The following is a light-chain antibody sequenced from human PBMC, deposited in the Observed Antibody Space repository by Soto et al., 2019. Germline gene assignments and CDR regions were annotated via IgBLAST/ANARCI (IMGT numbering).Light chain of an antibody. Sequence: DIQMTQSPSTLSASVGDRVTITCRASQSISSWLAWYQQKPGKAPKVLIYKASNLESGVPSRFSGSGSGTEFTLTISSLQPDDFATYYCKQYHSYSLSFGGGTKVESK. CDR2: KAS. J-gene: IGKJ4*01. V-gene: IGKV1-5*03. CDR3: KQYHSYSLS. CDR1: QSISSW.